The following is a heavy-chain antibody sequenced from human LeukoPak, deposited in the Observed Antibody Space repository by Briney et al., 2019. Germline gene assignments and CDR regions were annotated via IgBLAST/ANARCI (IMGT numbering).Heavy chain of an antibody. D-gene: IGHD6-13*01. CDR2: INSDGSST. J-gene: IGHJ4*02. V-gene: IGHV3-74*01. Sequence: GGSLRLSCAASGFSFSSYWMHWVRQAPGKGLVWVSRINSDGSSTSYADSVKGRFTISRDSAKNSLYLQMSSLRAEDTAVYYCARDGGSSWYFDYWGQGTLVTVSS. CDR1: GFSFSSYW. CDR3: ARDGGSSWYFDY.